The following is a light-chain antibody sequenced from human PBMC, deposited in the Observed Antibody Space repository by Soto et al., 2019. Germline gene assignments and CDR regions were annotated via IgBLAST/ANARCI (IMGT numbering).Light chain of an antibody. CDR2: DVS. Sequence: QSALTQPASVSGSPGQSITISCTGTSSDVGGYNYVSWYQQHPGKAPKLMIYDVSNRPSGVSNRFSGSKSGNTASLTISELQAEDEADYYCRSYTSSSTYVFGTGTKVTVL. J-gene: IGLJ1*01. CDR1: SSDVGGYNY. V-gene: IGLV2-14*01. CDR3: RSYTSSSTYV.